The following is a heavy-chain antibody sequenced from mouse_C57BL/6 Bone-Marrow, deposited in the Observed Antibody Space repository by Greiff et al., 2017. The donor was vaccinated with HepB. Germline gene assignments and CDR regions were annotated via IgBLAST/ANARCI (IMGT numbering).Heavy chain of an antibody. CDR3: TTLEPSSRDY. Sequence: EVQLQQSGAELVRPGASVKLSCTASGFNIKDDYMHWVKQRPEQGLEWSGWIDPENGDTEYASKFQGKATITADTSSNTAYLQLSSLTSEDTAVYYCTTLEPSSRDYWGQGTTLTVSS. V-gene: IGHV14-4*01. CDR1: GFNIKDDY. J-gene: IGHJ2*01. D-gene: IGHD6-1*01. CDR2: IDPENGDT.